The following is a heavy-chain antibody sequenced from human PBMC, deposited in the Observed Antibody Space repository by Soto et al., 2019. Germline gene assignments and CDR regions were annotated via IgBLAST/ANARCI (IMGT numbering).Heavy chain of an antibody. CDR3: ANATRSCSSTSCYADFDY. V-gene: IGHV3-9*01. CDR1: GFTFDDYA. Sequence: EVQLVESGGGLVQPGRSLRLSCAASGFTFDDYAMHWVRQAPGKGLEWVSGSSWKSGSIGYAYSVKGRFTISRDNAKNSLYLQMNSLRAEDTALYYCANATRSCSSTSCYADFDYWGQGTLVTVSS. D-gene: IGHD2-2*01. J-gene: IGHJ4*02. CDR2: SSWKSGSI.